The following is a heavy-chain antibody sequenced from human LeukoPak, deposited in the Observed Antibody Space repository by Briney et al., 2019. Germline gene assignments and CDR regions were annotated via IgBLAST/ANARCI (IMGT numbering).Heavy chain of an antibody. CDR1: GYLFTGSY. J-gene: IGHJ6*04. CDR3: ARIYINYYGSGLDV. D-gene: IGHD3-10*01. CDR2: LNPNSGGT. Sequence: APVRASCTASGYLFTGSYMPWVRQSPGQGRECMSWLNPNSGGTNYAQKFQARVTMTRETSISTTYMELSMLRSDDTAVYYCARIYINYYGSGLDVWGKGTTVTISS. V-gene: IGHV1-2*02.